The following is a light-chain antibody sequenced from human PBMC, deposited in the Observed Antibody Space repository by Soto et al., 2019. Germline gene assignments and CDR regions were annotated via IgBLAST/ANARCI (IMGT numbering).Light chain of an antibody. Sequence: EIVMTQSPATLSVSPGARVPLSCRASQSVRNNLAWYQQKPGQAPRLLIYSASSRATGIPDRFSGSGSGTDFTLTISRLEPEDFAVYYCQRYGGFGQGTKVDI. CDR3: QRYGG. CDR2: SAS. V-gene: IGKV3-20*01. CDR1: QSVRNN. J-gene: IGKJ1*01.